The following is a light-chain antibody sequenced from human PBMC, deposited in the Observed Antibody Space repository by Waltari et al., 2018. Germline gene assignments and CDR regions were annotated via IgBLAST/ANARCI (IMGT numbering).Light chain of an antibody. CDR3: SSSTGTTWV. CDR2: DVS. J-gene: IGLJ3*02. Sequence: QSALTQPASVSGSPGQSITISCSGISSDVGVYNYVSWYQQHAGKAPELMIYDVSNRPSVVSKRFSGSKSGSTASLTISGLQAEDEADYYCSSSTGTTWVFGGGTKVSVL. V-gene: IGLV2-14*03. CDR1: SSDVGVYNY.